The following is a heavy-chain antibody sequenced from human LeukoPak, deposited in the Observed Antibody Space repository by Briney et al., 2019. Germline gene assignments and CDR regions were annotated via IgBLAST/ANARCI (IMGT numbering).Heavy chain of an antibody. V-gene: IGHV4-59*01. Sequence: PSETLSLTCTVSGGSISSYYWSWIRQPPGKGLEWIGYICYSGSTNYNPSLKSRVTISVDTSKNQFSLKLSSVTAADTAVYYCARGGVTTVDYWGQGTLVTVSS. CDR1: GGSISSYY. CDR2: ICYSGST. D-gene: IGHD4-17*01. CDR3: ARGGVTTVDY. J-gene: IGHJ4*02.